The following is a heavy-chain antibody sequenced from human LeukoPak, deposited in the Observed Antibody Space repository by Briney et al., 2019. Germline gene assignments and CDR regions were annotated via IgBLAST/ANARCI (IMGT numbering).Heavy chain of an antibody. CDR1: GGTFSSYA. V-gene: IGHV1-69*04. CDR2: IIPILGIA. D-gene: IGHD3-3*01. Sequence: GSSVKVSCKASGGTFSSYAISWVRQAPGQGLEWMGRIIPILGIANYAQKFQGRVTITADKSTSTAYMELSSLRSEDTAVYYCARGTNYDFWSGYYRGHYYYYGMDVWGQGTTVTVSS. CDR3: ARGTNYDFWSGYYRGHYYYYGMDV. J-gene: IGHJ6*02.